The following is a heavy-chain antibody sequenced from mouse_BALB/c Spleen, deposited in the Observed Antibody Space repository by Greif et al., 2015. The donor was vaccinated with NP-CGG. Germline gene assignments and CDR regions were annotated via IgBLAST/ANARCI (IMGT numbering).Heavy chain of an antibody. CDR2: ISSGGST. CDR1: GFTFSSYA. J-gene: IGHJ4*01. CDR3: ARGPFITTVVDAMDY. V-gene: IGHV5-6-5*01. Sequence: EVQVVESGGGLVKPGGSLKLSCAASGFTFSSYAMSWVRQTPEKRLEWVASISSGGSTYYPDSVKGRFTISRDNARNILYLQMSSLRSEDTAMDYCARGPFITTVVDAMDYWGQGTSVTVSS. D-gene: IGHD1-1*01.